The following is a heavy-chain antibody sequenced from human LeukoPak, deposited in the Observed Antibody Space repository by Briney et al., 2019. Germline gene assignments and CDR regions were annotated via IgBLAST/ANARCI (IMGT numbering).Heavy chain of an antibody. J-gene: IGHJ6*02. CDR2: IYHSGST. CDR1: GGSISSGGYY. D-gene: IGHD3-16*01. Sequence: PSETLSLTCTVSGGSISSGGYYWSWIRQPPGKGLEWIGYIYHSGSTYYNPSLKSRVTISVDRSKNQFSLKLSSVTAADTAVYYCARLTYYYGMDVWGQGTTVTVSS. V-gene: IGHV4-30-2*01. CDR3: ARLTYYYGMDV.